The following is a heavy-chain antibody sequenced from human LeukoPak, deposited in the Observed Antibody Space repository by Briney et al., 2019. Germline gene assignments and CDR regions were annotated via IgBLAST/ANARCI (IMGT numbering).Heavy chain of an antibody. V-gene: IGHV4-4*07. D-gene: IGHD3-3*01. J-gene: IGHJ3*02. CDR2: IYTSGST. CDR3: ASFLPHDAFDI. CDR1: GGSISSYY. Sequence: SETLSLTCTVSGGSISSYYWSWIRQPARKGLGWSGRIYTSGSTNYNASLQSRVTISVDKSKNQFSLKLSSVTAAVTAVYYCASFLPHDAFDIWRQGTMVTVS.